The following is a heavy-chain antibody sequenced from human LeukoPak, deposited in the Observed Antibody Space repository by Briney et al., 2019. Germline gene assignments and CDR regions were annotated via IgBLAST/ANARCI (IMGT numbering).Heavy chain of an antibody. CDR2: IYHSGSP. CDR3: ARVNINNWHSCDY. D-gene: IGHD1-1*01. Sequence: SETLSFTCAVSGGSISSNNWWGWVRQPPGKGLEWIGEIYHSGSPNYNPSLKSRVTISVDKSRNHFSLNLSSVTAADTAVYYCARVNINNWHSCDYWGQGTLVTVSS. CDR1: GGSISSNNW. J-gene: IGHJ4*02. V-gene: IGHV4-4*02.